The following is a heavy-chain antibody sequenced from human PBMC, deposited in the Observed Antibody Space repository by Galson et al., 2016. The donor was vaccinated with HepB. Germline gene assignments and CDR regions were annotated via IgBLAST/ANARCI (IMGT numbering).Heavy chain of an antibody. CDR2: INYSENI. CDR1: GDSIARGSYF. V-gene: IGHV4-39*01. D-gene: IGHD3-10*01. CDR3: ARLTITTTARFYDF. Sequence: SETLSLTCIVSGDSIARGSYFWGWIRQPPGQGLEWIGSINYSENIYYNPSLKSRVTLSVETSKNQISLKLSSVTATDTAVYYCARLTITTTARFYDFWGQGTTVTVSS. J-gene: IGHJ6*02.